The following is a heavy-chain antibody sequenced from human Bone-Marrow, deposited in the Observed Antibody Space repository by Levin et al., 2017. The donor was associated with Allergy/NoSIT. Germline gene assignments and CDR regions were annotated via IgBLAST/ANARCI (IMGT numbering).Heavy chain of an antibody. CDR1: GFTFGSFA. CDR3: AKSPLGGARVPRFGS. V-gene: IGHV3-23*01. J-gene: IGHJ4*02. Sequence: GGSLRLSCAASGFTFGSFAMSWVRLAPGKGLEWVSGISPSGGDTYYADSVKGRLTISRDNPKNTLHLQMNDLRGEDTAVYYCAKSPLGGARVPRFGSWGQGTLVTVSS. D-gene: IGHD3-16*01. CDR2: ISPSGGDT.